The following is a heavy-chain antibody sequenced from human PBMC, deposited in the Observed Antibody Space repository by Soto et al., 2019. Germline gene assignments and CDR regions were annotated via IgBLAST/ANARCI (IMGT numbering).Heavy chain of an antibody. CDR3: ARDWTAAHYYYYYYYGMDV. D-gene: IGHD6-13*01. Sequence: PGGSLRLSCAASGFAFSSYWMHWVRQAPGKGLVWVSRINSDGSSTSYADSVKGRFTISRDNAKNTLYLQMNSLRAEDTAVYYCARDWTAAHYYYYYYYGMDVWGQGTTVTVSS. V-gene: IGHV3-74*01. CDR1: GFAFSSYW. J-gene: IGHJ6*02. CDR2: INSDGSST.